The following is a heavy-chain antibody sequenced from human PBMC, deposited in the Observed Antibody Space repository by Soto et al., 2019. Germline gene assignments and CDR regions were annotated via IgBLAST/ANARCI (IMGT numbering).Heavy chain of an antibody. CDR2: ISYDGSNK. CDR3: AKDAVAGFDY. D-gene: IGHD6-19*01. V-gene: IGHV3-30*18. Sequence: QVQLVESGGGVVQPGRSLRLSCAASGFTFSSYGMHWVRQAPGKGLEWVAVISYDGSNKYYADSVKGRFTISRDNSKNTLYLQMNSLRAEDTAVYYCAKDAVAGFDYWGQGTLVTVSS. J-gene: IGHJ4*02. CDR1: GFTFSSYG.